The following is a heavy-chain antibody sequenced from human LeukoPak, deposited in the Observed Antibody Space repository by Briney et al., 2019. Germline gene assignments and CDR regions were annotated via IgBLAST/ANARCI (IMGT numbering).Heavy chain of an antibody. CDR1: GFTFDDYA. CDR2: ISWDSRNI. CDR3: ARGNRDSSGFYFYYGMDV. D-gene: IGHD6-19*01. Sequence: GRSLRLSSAASGFTFDDYAMFWVRQAPGKGLEWVSGISWDSRNIGYAASVKGRFTTSRDNGKNSLYLQMNSLRPDDTALYYCARGNRDSSGFYFYYGMDVWGPGSTVTVSS. J-gene: IGHJ6*02. V-gene: IGHV3-9*01.